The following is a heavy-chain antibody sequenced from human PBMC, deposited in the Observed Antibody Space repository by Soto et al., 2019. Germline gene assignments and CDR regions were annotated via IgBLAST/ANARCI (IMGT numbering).Heavy chain of an antibody. CDR2: INPSSGST. CDR1: GSTFTSYY. CDR3: ARDRAPGWAYYYGMDV. Sequence: GASVKVSCKASGSTFTSYYMHWVRQAPGQGLEWMGIINPSSGSTSYAQKFQGRVTMTRDTSTSTVYMELSSLRSEDTAVYYCARDRAPGWAYYYGMDVWGQGTTVTVSS. J-gene: IGHJ6*02. D-gene: IGHD1-26*01. V-gene: IGHV1-46*03.